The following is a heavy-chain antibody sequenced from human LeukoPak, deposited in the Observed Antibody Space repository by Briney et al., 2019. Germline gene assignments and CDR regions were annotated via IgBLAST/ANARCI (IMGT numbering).Heavy chain of an antibody. CDR1: GFTFRSHG. CDR2: IWYDRSKT. V-gene: IGHV3-33*06. Sequence: PGGSLRLSCAASGFTFRSHGMHWVRQTPGKGLEWLAVIWYDRSKTYCADSVKGRFTISRDNSKNTVDLQMDSLRAEDTAVYYCVNGQYTGSSFFDYWGQGTLVTVSS. J-gene: IGHJ4*02. CDR3: VNGQYTGSSFFDY. D-gene: IGHD1-26*01.